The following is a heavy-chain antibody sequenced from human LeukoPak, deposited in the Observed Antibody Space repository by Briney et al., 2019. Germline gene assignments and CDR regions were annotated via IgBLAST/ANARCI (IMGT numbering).Heavy chain of an antibody. D-gene: IGHD1-14*01. CDR3: ATETNGRHYDY. J-gene: IGHJ4*02. V-gene: IGHV3-21*06. Sequence: GGSLRLSCTASGLTFSTSGFNWVRQAPGKGLEWVASIGPTDSDRYHADSIKGRFTISRDNANNFLYLQMNSLRAEDTAVYYCATETNGRHYDYWGQGTLLTVSS. CDR2: IGPTDSDR. CDR1: GLTFSTSG.